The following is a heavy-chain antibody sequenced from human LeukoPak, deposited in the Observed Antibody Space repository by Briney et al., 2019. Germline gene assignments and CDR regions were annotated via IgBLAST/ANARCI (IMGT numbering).Heavy chain of an antibody. CDR3: ATCYDCVTATTHFDY. D-gene: IGHD2-21*02. J-gene: IGHJ4*02. Sequence: GASVKVSCKVSGYTLTELSMHWVRQAPGQGREWMGGFDPEDGETIYAQKFQGRVTMTEDTSTDTAYMELSSLRSEDTAVYYCATCYDCVTATTHFDYWGQGTLVTVSS. CDR1: GYTLTELS. CDR2: FDPEDGET. V-gene: IGHV1-24*01.